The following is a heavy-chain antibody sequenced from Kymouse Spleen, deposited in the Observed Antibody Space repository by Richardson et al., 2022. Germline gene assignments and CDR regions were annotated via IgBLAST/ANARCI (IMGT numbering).Heavy chain of an antibody. J-gene: IGHJ5*02. CDR3: ASVTGTTYNWFDP. D-gene: IGHD1-7*01. CDR2: IKQDGSEK. CDR1: GFTFSSYW. Sequence: EVQLVESGGGLVQPGGSLRLSCAASGFTFSSYWMSWVRQAPGKGLEWVANIKQDGSEKYYVDSVKGRFTISRDNAKNSLYLQMNSLRAEDTAVYYCASVTGTTYNWFDPWGQGTLVTVSS. V-gene: IGHV3-7*01.